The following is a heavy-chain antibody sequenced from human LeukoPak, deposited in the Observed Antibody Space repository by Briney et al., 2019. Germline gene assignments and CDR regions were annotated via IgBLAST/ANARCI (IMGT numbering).Heavy chain of an antibody. CDR1: GFTFTGYW. CDR3: AREDWGPDY. Sequence: PGGSLRLSCAASGFTFTGYWMVWVRQAPGKGLEWVAHIKQDGSKKHYVDSVKGRFTISRDNAKKSLYLQMNNLRAEDTGVYYCAREDWGPDYWGQGTLVTVSS. D-gene: IGHD7-27*01. V-gene: IGHV3-7*01. CDR2: IKQDGSKK. J-gene: IGHJ4*02.